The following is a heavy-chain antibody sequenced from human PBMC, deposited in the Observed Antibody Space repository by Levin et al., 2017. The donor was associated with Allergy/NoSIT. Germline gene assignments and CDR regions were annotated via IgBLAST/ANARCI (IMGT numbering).Heavy chain of an antibody. D-gene: IGHD1-14*01. J-gene: IGHJ4*02. CDR1: GGSISSGGYS. CDR3: ATRRTRELIY. CDR2: IYHSGST. V-gene: IGHV4-30-2*01. Sequence: PSETLSLTCAVSGGSISSGGYSWSWIRQPPGKGLEWIGYIYHSGSTYYNPSLKSRVTISVDRSKNQFSLKLSSVTAADTAVYYCATRRTRELIYWGQGTLVTVSS.